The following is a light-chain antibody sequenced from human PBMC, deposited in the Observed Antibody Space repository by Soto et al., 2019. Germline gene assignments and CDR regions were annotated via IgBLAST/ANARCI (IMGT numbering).Light chain of an antibody. CDR2: EGS. CDR1: SSDVGSYNL. CDR3: CSYAATGV. V-gene: IGLV2-23*01. J-gene: IGLJ2*01. Sequence: QSALTQPASVSGSPGQSITISCTGTSSDVGSYNLVSWYQQHPGKAPKLMIYEGSKRPSGVSNRFSGSKSGNTASLTISGLQAEDEADYYCCSYAATGVFGGGTQLTVL.